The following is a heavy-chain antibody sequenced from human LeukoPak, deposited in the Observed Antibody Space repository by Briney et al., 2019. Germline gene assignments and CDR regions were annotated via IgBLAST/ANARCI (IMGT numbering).Heavy chain of an antibody. CDR2: ISGSGGST. CDR1: GFTFSSYA. D-gene: IGHD6-13*01. Sequence: GGSLRLSCAASGFTFSSYAMSWVRQAPGKGLEWVSAISGSGGSTYHADSVKGRFTISRDNSKNTLYLQMNSLRAEDTAVYYCARSSWYQEFDYWGQGTLVTVSS. V-gene: IGHV3-23*01. CDR3: ARSSWYQEFDY. J-gene: IGHJ4*02.